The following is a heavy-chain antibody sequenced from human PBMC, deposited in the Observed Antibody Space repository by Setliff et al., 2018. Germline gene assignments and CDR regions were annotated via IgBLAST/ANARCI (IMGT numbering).Heavy chain of an antibody. J-gene: IGHJ6*03. D-gene: IGHD6-19*01. CDR3: ARARYSSGWYGGGGAFYYMDA. CDR1: GGSISSSSYY. Sequence: PSETLSLTCTVSGGSISSSSYYWGWIRQPPGKGLEWIGTIYYSGSTYYNPSLKSRVTISMDTSKNHFSLKLTSVTAADTAVYYCARARYSSGWYGGGGAFYYMDAWGKGTTVTVSS. V-gene: IGHV4-39*02. CDR2: IYYSGST.